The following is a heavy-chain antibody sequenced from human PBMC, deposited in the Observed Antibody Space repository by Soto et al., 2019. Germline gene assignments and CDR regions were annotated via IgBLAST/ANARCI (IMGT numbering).Heavy chain of an antibody. CDR2: IYYSGST. CDR1: GGSISSGNFY. D-gene: IGHD4-4*01. CDR3: ARADDYTNRFDY. Sequence: PSETLALTCTVSGGSISSGNFYWSGIRQPPGKGLEWIGYIYYSGSTYYIPSLNSRVTMSLDTSKNQFSLKLTAVTATDTAVYYCARADDYTNRFDYWGQGTLVTVSS. V-gene: IGHV4-30-4*01. J-gene: IGHJ4*02.